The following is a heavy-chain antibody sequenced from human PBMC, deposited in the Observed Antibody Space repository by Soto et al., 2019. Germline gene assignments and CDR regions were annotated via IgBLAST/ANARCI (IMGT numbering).Heavy chain of an antibody. CDR3: ARGPRSGLRYFDWLNPGGYFDY. D-gene: IGHD3-9*01. V-gene: IGHV4-34*01. CDR1: GGSFSGYY. Sequence: SETLSLTCAVYGGSFSGYYWSWIRQPPGKGLEWIGEINHSGSTNYNPSLKSRVTISVDTSKNQFSLKLSSVTAADTAVYYCARGPRSGLRYFDWLNPGGYFDYWGQGTLVTVSS. J-gene: IGHJ4*02. CDR2: INHSGST.